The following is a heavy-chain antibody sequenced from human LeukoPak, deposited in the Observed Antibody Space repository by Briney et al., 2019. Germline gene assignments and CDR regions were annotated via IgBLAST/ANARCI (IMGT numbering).Heavy chain of an antibody. Sequence: ASVKVSCKASGYTFTGSYMHWVRQAPGQGLEWMGWINPNSGGTKYAQKFQGRVTLTRDTSITTAYMELNWLTSDDTAVCYCARDNRLLDFDCWGQGALVTVSS. V-gene: IGHV1-2*02. J-gene: IGHJ4*02. D-gene: IGHD1-14*01. CDR3: ARDNRLLDFDC. CDR2: INPNSGGT. CDR1: GYTFTGSY.